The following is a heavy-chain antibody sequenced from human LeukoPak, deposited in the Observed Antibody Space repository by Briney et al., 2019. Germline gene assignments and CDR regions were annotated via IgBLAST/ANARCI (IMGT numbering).Heavy chain of an antibody. J-gene: IGHJ6*03. CDR3: AKGLKTTVGPYMGYHYYMDV. CDR1: GFTFSSYA. D-gene: IGHD4-23*01. Sequence: PGGSLRLSCAVSGFTFSSYAMRWVRHAPGGGLEGVAVISYDGSNKNYTDSVKGRFTISRDNSKNPLSLQMNSVIAEDTAVYYCAKGLKTTVGPYMGYHYYMDVWGKGTTVTVSS. CDR2: ISYDGSNK. V-gene: IGHV3-30-3*01.